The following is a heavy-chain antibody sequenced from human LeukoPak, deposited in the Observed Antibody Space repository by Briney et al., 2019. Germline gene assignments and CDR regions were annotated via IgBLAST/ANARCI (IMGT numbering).Heavy chain of an antibody. D-gene: IGHD1-14*01. CDR1: ELTFSNYA. CDR2: ISGGGGST. J-gene: IGHJ5*02. V-gene: IGHV3-23*01. CDR3: AKGSGINHYHWIDP. Sequence: PGGSLRLSCAASELTFSNYAMNWVRQAPGKGLEWVSGISGGGGSTYYADSVKGRFTISRDNSKNTLYLQMDSLRAEDTALYYCAKGSGINHYHWIDPWGQGTLVTVSS.